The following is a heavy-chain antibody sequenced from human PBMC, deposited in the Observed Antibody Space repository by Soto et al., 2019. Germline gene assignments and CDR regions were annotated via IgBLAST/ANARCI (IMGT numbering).Heavy chain of an antibody. J-gene: IGHJ4*02. CDR1: GGTFSSYR. V-gene: IGHV1-69*13. CDR2: IVPIYRTA. CDR3: VRDAGAKLSSS. Sequence: SVKVSCKASGGTFSSYRINWVRQAPGQGLEWVGGIVPIYRTADYAQKFQGRVTLTADESARTSYMALRSLKSQDTAVYYCVRDAGAKLSSSWGKGTLITVSS. D-gene: IGHD6-13*01.